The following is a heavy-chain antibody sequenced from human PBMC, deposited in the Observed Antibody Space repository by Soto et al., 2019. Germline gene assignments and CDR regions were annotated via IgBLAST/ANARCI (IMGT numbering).Heavy chain of an antibody. V-gene: IGHV4-61*01. CDR2: IYYSGST. CDR3: ARDMYYYDSSGYYEGLYYYYGMDV. CDR1: GGSVSSGSYY. Sequence: SETLSLTCTVSGGSVSSGSYYWSWIRQPPGKGLEWIGYIYYSGSTNYNPSLKSRVTISVDTSKNQFSLKLSPVTAADTAVYYCARDMYYYDSSGYYEGLYYYYGMDVWGQGTTVTVSS. D-gene: IGHD3-22*01. J-gene: IGHJ6*02.